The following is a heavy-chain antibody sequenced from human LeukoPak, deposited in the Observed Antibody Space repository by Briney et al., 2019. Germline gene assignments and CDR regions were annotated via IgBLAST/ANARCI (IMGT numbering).Heavy chain of an antibody. CDR1: GFTVSDNY. D-gene: IGHD3-22*01. CDR2: IKSKTDGGTT. J-gene: IGHJ4*02. Sequence: GGSLRLSCAASGFTVSDNYMTWVRQAPGKGLEWVGRIKSKTDGGTTDYAAPVKGRFTISRDDSKNTLYLQMNSLKTEDTAVYYCTTDRSYYDSSGYTARNDYWGQGTLVTVSS. V-gene: IGHV3-15*01. CDR3: TTDRSYYDSSGYTARNDY.